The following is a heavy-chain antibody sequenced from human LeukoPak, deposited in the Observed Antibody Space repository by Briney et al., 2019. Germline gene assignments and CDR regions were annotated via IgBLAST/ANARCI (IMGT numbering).Heavy chain of an antibody. D-gene: IGHD2-2*01. CDR1: GIIFSNYW. V-gene: IGHV3-7*01. CDR2: IKQDGSEK. J-gene: IGHJ4*02. CDR3: ATSFSTPANY. Sequence: GGTLRLSCAASGIIFSNYWMSWVRQAPGKGLEWVANIKQDGSEKYYVDSVKGRFTISRDNAKNSLYLQMNSLRAEDTAVYYCATSFSTPANYWGQGTLVTVSS.